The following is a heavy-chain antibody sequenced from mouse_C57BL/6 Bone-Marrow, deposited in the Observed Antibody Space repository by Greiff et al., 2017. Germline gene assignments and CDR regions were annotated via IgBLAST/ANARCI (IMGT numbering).Heavy chain of an antibody. CDR1: GFTFSDYY. Sequence: DVQLQESGGGLVQPGGSLKLSCAASGFTFSDYYMYWVRQTPEKRLEWVAYISNGGGSTYYPDTVTGRFTISRDNAKNTLYLQMSRLKSEDTAMYYCARHRPSLLGFPWGQGTLVTVSA. CDR3: ARHRPSLLGFP. J-gene: IGHJ3*01. D-gene: IGHD2-10*01. CDR2: ISNGGGST. V-gene: IGHV5-12*01.